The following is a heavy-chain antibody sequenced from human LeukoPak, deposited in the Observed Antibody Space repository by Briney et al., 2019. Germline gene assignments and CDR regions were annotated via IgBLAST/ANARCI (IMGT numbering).Heavy chain of an antibody. V-gene: IGHV3-74*01. CDR3: ARPDLMRELRFDP. CDR1: GFTFRNYW. Sequence: GGSLRLSCAASGFTFRNYWMHWVRQAPGKRLVWVSCINNDGSSTDYADSVKGRFTISRDNAKNTLYLQMNSLRAEDTAVYYCARPDLMRELRFDPWGQGTLVTVSS. CDR2: INNDGSST. D-gene: IGHD1-7*01. J-gene: IGHJ5*02.